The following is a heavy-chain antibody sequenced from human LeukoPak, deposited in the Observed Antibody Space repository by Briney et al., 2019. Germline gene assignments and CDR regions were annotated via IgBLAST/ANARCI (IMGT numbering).Heavy chain of an antibody. V-gene: IGHV4-59*01. J-gene: IGHJ4*02. CDR2: IHDSVNT. CDR3: ARGRITIFGVVTPHFDY. Sequence: SETLSLTCTVSGGSISSYYWTWIRQSPGTGLEWIGYIHDSVNTDYNPSLKSRVTISVDTSNKQFSLKLNSVTAADTAVYYCARGRITIFGVVTPHFDYWGQGTLVTVSS. CDR1: GGSISSYY. D-gene: IGHD3-3*01.